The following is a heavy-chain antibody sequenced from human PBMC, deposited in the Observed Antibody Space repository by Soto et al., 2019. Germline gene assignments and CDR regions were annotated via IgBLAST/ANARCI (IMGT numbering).Heavy chain of an antibody. CDR1: RGTFSSYA. D-gene: IGHD3-3*01. Sequence: SVKVSCKASRGTFSSYAIIWVGQPPGQDLERMGGSISIVEAAHYAQKSQGRVTLTADESTRKDYMELSSLRSEDTAIYYCATQETTLRLLESTEPFDYWGQESLVPVS. CDR3: ATQETTLRLLESTEPFDY. J-gene: IGHJ4*02. V-gene: IGHV1-69*13. CDR2: SISIVEAA.